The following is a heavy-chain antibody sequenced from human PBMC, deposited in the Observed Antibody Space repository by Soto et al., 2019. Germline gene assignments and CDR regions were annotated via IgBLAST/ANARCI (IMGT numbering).Heavy chain of an antibody. V-gene: IGHV4-34*01. Sequence: QVQLQQWGAGLLKPSETLSLTCAVYGGSFSGYYWSWIRQPPGKGLEWIGEINHSGSTNYNPSLKSRVTISVDTSKNQFSLKLSSVTAADTAVYYCARGRWFVPLTLTSRSYYFDYWGQGTLVTVSS. D-gene: IGHD2-21*01. CDR1: GGSFSGYY. J-gene: IGHJ4*02. CDR3: ARGRWFVPLTLTSRSYYFDY. CDR2: INHSGST.